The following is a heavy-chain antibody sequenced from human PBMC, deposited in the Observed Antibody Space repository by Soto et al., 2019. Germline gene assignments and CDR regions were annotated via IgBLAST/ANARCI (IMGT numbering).Heavy chain of an antibody. D-gene: IGHD3-10*01. Sequence: QVQLQESGPGLVKPSETLSLTCTVSGGSISSYYWSWIRQPPGKGLEWIGYIYYSGSTNYNPSLKIRVPISVVTSKTEFSLKLSSVTGAETAVYDWARYGSGSSVGFDPWGQATRVTVPS. CDR1: GGSISSYY. CDR3: ARYGSGSSVGFDP. J-gene: IGHJ5*02. V-gene: IGHV4-59*01. CDR2: IYYSGST.